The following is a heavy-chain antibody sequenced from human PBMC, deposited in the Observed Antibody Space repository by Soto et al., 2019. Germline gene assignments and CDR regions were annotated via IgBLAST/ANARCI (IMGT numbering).Heavy chain of an antibody. D-gene: IGHD3-10*01. V-gene: IGHV3-23*01. CDR1: GFTFSSYA. J-gene: IGHJ6*03. CDR2: ISGSGGST. Sequence: PGGSLRLSCAASGFTFSSYAMSWVRQAPGKGLEWVSAISGSGGSTYYADSVKGRFTISRDNSKNTLYLQMNSLRAEATAVFYCASHYIGVGYYYYYMDVWGKGTTVTVSS. CDR3: ASHYIGVGYYYYYMDV.